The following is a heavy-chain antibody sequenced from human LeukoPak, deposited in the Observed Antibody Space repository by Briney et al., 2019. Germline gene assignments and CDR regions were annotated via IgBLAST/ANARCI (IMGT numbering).Heavy chain of an antibody. J-gene: IGHJ4*02. D-gene: IGHD6-6*01. CDR3: ARDDSSRAWDY. CDR2: IYTSDNT. CDR1: GGSISSYY. V-gene: IGHV4-4*07. Sequence: SETLSLTCTVSGGSISSYYWTWIRQPAGKGLEWIGRIYTSDNTNYNPSLKSRVTMPIDTSNNQFSLKLSSVTAADTAVYYCARDDSSRAWDYWGQGTVVALSS.